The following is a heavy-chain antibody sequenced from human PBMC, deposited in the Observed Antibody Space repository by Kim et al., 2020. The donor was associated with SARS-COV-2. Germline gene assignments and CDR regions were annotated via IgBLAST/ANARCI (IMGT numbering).Heavy chain of an antibody. J-gene: IGHJ4*02. V-gene: IGHV3-33*06. CDR3: AKGLGAAAADY. Sequence: GGSLRLSCEASGFSLSSYDMHWVRQAPGKGLEWVAVISYDGKNKDYADSVKGRFTLSRDNSKNTLYLQMSSLRAEDTAVYYCAKGLGAAAADYWGQGTLVTVSS. CDR1: GFSLSSYD. CDR2: ISYDGKNK. D-gene: IGHD6-13*01.